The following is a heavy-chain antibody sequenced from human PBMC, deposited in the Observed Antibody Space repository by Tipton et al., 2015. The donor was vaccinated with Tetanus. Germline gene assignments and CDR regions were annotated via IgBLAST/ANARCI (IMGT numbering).Heavy chain of an antibody. CDR3: VRYSGSYGCAY. Sequence: SLRLSCAASGFTFNSGWMTWVRQAPGKGLEWVANIRQDGREKYYVDSVKGRFTISRDNAKNSLYLQMNSLRAEDPAVYYCVRYSGSYGCAYWGQGTLVTVSS. CDR2: IRQDGREK. D-gene: IGHD1-26*01. CDR1: GFTFNSGW. V-gene: IGHV3-7*01. J-gene: IGHJ4*02.